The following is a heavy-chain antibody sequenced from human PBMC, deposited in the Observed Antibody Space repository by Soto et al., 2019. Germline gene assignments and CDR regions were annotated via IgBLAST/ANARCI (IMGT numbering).Heavy chain of an antibody. D-gene: IGHD1-26*01. CDR2: IIPIFGTA. Sequence: QVQLVQSGAEVKKPGSSVKVSCKASGGTFSSYSINWGRQAPGQGLEWMGEIIPIFGTANYAQKFQGRVTITADESTSTAYMELSSLRSEATAVYYCARDGGRHSGGIAYGGEGTLVTVSS. CDR3: ARDGGRHSGGIAY. CDR1: GGTFSSYS. J-gene: IGHJ4*02. V-gene: IGHV1-69*01.